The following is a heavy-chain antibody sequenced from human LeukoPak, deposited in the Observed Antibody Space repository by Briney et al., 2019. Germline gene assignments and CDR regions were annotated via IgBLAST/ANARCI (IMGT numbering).Heavy chain of an antibody. D-gene: IGHD1-26*01. CDR3: ARARTRYSGSYGGAFDI. CDR1: GVTFSKYW. J-gene: IGHJ3*02. Sequence: ARERYGVTFSKYWELWVRHDPGKGLEWVSRISSDASITSYANPVKGRFTISRDNAKNPLYLQMNSLRAEDTAVYYCARARTRYSGSYGGAFDIWGQGTMVTVSS. CDR2: ISSDASIT. V-gene: IGHV3-74*01.